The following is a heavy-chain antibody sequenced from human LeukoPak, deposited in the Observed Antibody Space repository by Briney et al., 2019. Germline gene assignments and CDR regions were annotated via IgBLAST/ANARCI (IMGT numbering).Heavy chain of an antibody. J-gene: IGHJ3*02. CDR1: GYTFSGYN. Sequence: ASVKVSCKASGYTFSGYNMHWVRQAPGQGLEWMGSMNPNDGLTNYAQKFQGRVTMTRDTSISTAYMELSRLRSDDTAVYYCARDRTLSDAFDIWGQGTMVTVSS. CDR2: MNPNDGLT. CDR3: ARDRTLSDAFDI. V-gene: IGHV1-2*02.